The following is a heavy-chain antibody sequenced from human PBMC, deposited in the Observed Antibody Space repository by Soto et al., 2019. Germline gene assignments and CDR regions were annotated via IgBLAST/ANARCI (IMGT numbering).Heavy chain of an antibody. Sequence: GGSLRLSCAASGFTFSSYAVSWARQTPGKGLEWVSTISASGAYTYYADSVKGRFTISRDNSKNTLYLQMRSLRAGDTATYYCAKEVIAARPYYFDYWGQGTLVTVSS. V-gene: IGHV3-23*01. D-gene: IGHD6-6*01. CDR3: AKEVIAARPYYFDY. CDR2: ISASGAYT. J-gene: IGHJ4*02. CDR1: GFTFSSYA.